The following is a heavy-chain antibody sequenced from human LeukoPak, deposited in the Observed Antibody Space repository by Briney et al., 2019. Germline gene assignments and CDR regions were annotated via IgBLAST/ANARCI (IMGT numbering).Heavy chain of an antibody. J-gene: IGHJ6*03. Sequence: SETLSLTCTVSGGSISSYYWSWIRQPPGKGLEWIGYIYYSGSTNYNPSLKSRVTISVDTSKNQFSLKLSSVTAADTAVYYCARVPRSYYYYYYMDVWGKGTTVTISS. CDR2: IYYSGST. CDR1: GGSISSYY. V-gene: IGHV4-59*01. CDR3: ARVPRSYYYYYYMDV.